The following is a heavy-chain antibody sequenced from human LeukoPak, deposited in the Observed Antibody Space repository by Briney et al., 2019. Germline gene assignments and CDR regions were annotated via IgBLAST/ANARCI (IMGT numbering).Heavy chain of an antibody. D-gene: IGHD6-25*01. CDR2: ISWNSGSI. Sequence: GGSLRLSCAASGFTFDDYAMHWVRQAPGKGLEWVSGISWNSGSIGYADSVKGRFTISRDNAKNSLYLQMNSLRAEDTALYYCAKGSGRSSREGYFDYWGQGTLVTVSS. V-gene: IGHV3-9*01. CDR3: AKGSGRSSREGYFDY. CDR1: GFTFDDYA. J-gene: IGHJ4*02.